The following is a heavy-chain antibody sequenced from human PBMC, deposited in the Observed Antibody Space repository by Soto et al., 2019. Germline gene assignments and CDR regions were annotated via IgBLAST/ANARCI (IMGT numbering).Heavy chain of an antibody. D-gene: IGHD3-9*01. CDR1: GGSISSDTYY. CDR3: VRCWPPPDSDLLTAYSDAFDY. J-gene: IGHJ4*02. V-gene: IGHV4-39*01. Sequence: QLQLQESGPGLVKPSETLSLTCTVSGGSISSDTYYWGWIRQSPEKGLEWIASVSYSGSTYYNPTLKGRVTISADTSKSQFSLKLRSVTAADTAVYYCVRCWPPPDSDLLTAYSDAFDYWGQGTLVTVSS. CDR2: VSYSGST.